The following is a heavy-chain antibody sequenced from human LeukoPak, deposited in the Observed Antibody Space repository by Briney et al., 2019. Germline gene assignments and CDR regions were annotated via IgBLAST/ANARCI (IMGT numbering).Heavy chain of an antibody. CDR3: AREHSSSWDQFDY. D-gene: IGHD6-13*01. J-gene: IGHJ4*02. Sequence: GASVKVSCKASGYSFVCYGITRVRQAPGQGLEWMGWFNPENGNTNYAQKVQGRVTMTADTSTSTSYMELRSLRSDDTAVYYCAREHSSSWDQFDYWGQGTLVTVSS. CDR1: GYSFVCYG. CDR2: FNPENGNT. V-gene: IGHV1-18*01.